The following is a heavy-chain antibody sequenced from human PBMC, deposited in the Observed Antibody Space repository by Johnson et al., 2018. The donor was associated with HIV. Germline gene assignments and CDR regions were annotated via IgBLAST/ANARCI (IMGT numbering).Heavy chain of an antibody. D-gene: IGHD6-13*01. CDR1: GFTFSSYG. CDR3: ARSKGSIWYGSAFDI. V-gene: IGHV3-30*19. J-gene: IGHJ3*02. Sequence: VQLVESGGGVVQPGRSLRLSCAASGFTFSSYGMHWVRQAPGKGLEWVAVIWYDGSNKYYADSVKGRFTISRDNSKNTLYLQMNSLRAEDTAVYYCARSKGSIWYGSAFDIWGQGTMVTVSS. CDR2: IWYDGSNK.